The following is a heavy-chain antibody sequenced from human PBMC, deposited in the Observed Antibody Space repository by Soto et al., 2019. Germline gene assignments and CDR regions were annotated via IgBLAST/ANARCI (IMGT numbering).Heavy chain of an antibody. J-gene: IGHJ4*02. D-gene: IGHD1-1*01. CDR2: MNPNSGNT. CDR1: GYIFTSYD. CDR3: ARDKVVGATGN. Sequence: QVQLVQSGAEVKKPGASVKVSCKASGYIFTSYDISWVRQATGQGLEWMGWMNPNSGNTVYAQKFQGRVTMTRNTSISTAYMELSSLRSEGTAVYYCARDKVVGATGNWGQGTLVTVSS. V-gene: IGHV1-8*01.